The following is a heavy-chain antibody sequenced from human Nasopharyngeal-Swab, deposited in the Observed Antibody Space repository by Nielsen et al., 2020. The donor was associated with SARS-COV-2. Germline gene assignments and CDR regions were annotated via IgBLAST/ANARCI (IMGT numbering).Heavy chain of an antibody. CDR2: ISSSGITI. Sequence: GASLKISCAASGFTFSDYYMSWIRQAPGKGLEWVSYISSSGITIYYADSVKGRFTISRDNAKNSLYLQMNSLRAEDTAVYYCARPQCRGGGDCHYYFDYWGQGTLVTVSS. CDR1: GFTFSDYY. CDR3: ARPQCRGGGDCHYYFDY. J-gene: IGHJ4*02. V-gene: IGHV3-11*01. D-gene: IGHD2-21*02.